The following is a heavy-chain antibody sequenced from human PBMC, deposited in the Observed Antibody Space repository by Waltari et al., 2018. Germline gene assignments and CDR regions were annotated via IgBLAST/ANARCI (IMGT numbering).Heavy chain of an antibody. D-gene: IGHD6-19*01. V-gene: IGHV4-4*02. J-gene: IGHJ4*02. CDR2: ISHSGST. CDR3: ARKDSSGWYDYFDY. Sequence: QVQLQESGPGLVKPSGTLSLTCAVSGGSISSSNWWSWVRQPPGKGLEWIGEISHSGSTNYNPSLKSGVTISVDKSKNQFSLKLSSVTAADTAGYYCARKDSSGWYDYFDYWGQGTLVTVSS. CDR1: GGSISSSNW.